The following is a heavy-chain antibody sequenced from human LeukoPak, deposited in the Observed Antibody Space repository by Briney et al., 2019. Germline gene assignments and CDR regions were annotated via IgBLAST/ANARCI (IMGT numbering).Heavy chain of an antibody. D-gene: IGHD3-22*01. J-gene: IGHJ4*02. CDR3: ASRSYYYDSSGYSPDFDY. V-gene: IGHV4-30-4*01. CDR2: IYYSGST. CDR1: GGSISSGDYY. Sequence: SETLSLTCTVSGGSISSGDYYWSWIRQPPGKGLEWIGYIYYSGSTNYNPSLKSRVTISVDTSKNQFSLKLSSVTAADTAVYYCASRSYYYDSSGYSPDFDYWGQGTLVTVSS.